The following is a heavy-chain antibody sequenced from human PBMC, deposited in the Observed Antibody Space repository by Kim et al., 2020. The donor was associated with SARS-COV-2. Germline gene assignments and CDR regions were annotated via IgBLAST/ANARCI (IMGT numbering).Heavy chain of an antibody. Sequence: ASVKVSCKASGYTFTSYGISWVRQAPGQGLEWMGWISAYNGNTNYAQKLQGRVTMTTDTSTSTAYMELRSLRSDDTAVYYCARDAAPLLNYGDYAYYYYGMDVWGQGTTVTVSS. CDR3: ARDAAPLLNYGDYAYYYYGMDV. J-gene: IGHJ6*02. V-gene: IGHV1-18*01. D-gene: IGHD4-17*01. CDR1: GYTFTSYG. CDR2: ISAYNGNT.